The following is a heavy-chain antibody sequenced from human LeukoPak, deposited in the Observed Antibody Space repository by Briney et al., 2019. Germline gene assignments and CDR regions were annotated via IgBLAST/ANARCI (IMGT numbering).Heavy chain of an antibody. CDR2: LSYEGRNDGRNK. J-gene: IGHJ4*02. V-gene: IGHV3-30-3*02. D-gene: IGHD3-10*01. CDR3: VKTLKYYGSGRGLFDS. Sequence: GGSLRLSCAASGFTFRTYAMHWVRQAPAKGLEWVAVLSYEGRNDGRNKYYADSVKGRFTISGDNSKNTLYLQMNTLRTADTAVYYCVKTLKYYGSGRGLFDSWGQGILVTVSS. CDR1: GFTFRTYA.